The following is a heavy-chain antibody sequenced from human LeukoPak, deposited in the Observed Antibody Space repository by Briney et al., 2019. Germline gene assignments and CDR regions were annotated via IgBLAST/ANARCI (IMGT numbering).Heavy chain of an antibody. D-gene: IGHD5-24*01. Sequence: TSEALSLTCTVSGGSISSYYWSWIRQPAGKGLEWIGRIYTSGSTNYNPSLKSRATMSLDTSKNQFSLRLSSVTAADTAVFYCARHRAEMATITDDAFDMWGQGTMVTVSS. J-gene: IGHJ3*02. CDR2: IYTSGST. CDR1: GGSISSYY. V-gene: IGHV4-4*07. CDR3: ARHRAEMATITDDAFDM.